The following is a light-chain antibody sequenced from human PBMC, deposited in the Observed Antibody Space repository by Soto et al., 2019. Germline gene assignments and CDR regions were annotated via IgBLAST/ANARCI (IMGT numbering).Light chain of an antibody. CDR1: GSDIGGYNF. Sequence: QSALTQPPSASGSPGQSVTISCTGTGSDIGGYNFVSWYQQHPGKVPKLIIYEVNKRPSGVPDRFSGSKSGNTASLTVSGLQADDEEGYYCSSYSGTNNLYVFGTGTKLTVL. CDR2: EVN. V-gene: IGLV2-8*01. CDR3: SSYSGTNNLYV. J-gene: IGLJ1*01.